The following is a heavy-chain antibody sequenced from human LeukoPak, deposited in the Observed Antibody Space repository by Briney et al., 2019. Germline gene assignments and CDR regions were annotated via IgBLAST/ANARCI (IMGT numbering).Heavy chain of an antibody. CDR2: VSGSGGDT. V-gene: IGHV3-23*01. Sequence: GGSLRLSCAASGFAFNSYPMNWVRQAPGKGLEWVSAVSGSGGDTYYADSVKGRFTISRDSSKNTLFLHINTLRAEDTAIYYCAKDRTVGASYWYFDLWGRGTLVTVSS. J-gene: IGHJ2*01. D-gene: IGHD1-26*01. CDR1: GFAFNSYP. CDR3: AKDRTVGASYWYFDL.